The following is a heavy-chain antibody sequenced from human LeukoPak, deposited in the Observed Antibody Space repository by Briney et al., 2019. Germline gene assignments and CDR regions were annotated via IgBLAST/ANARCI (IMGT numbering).Heavy chain of an antibody. CDR1: GFTFSTHG. V-gene: IGHV3-30*18. J-gene: IGHJ3*02. D-gene: IGHD6-13*01. CDR3: AKGAAASSAFDI. CDR2: ISHDGSNK. Sequence: GGSLRLSCAASGFTFSTHGVHWVRQAPGKGLEWVAVISHDGSNKYYADSVKGRVTISRDNSKNTLYLQIDSLRAEDTALYYCAKGAAASSAFDIWGQGTMVTVSS.